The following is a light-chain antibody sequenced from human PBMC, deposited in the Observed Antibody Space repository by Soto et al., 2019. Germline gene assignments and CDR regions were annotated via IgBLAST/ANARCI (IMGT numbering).Light chain of an antibody. Sequence: EILMTQSPATLSVSPGERATLSCRARQSLSRNLAWYQQKPGQAPRLLIYGASTSASGIPARFSGSGSGTEFTLTISSLQSEDFALYYCQHYNDWPPAFTFGPGTKVDL. J-gene: IGKJ3*01. CDR3: QHYNDWPPAFT. V-gene: IGKV3-15*01. CDR2: GAS. CDR1: QSLSRN.